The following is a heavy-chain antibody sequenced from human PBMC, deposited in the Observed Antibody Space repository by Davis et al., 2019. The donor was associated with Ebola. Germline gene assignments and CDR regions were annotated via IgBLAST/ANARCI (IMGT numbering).Heavy chain of an antibody. J-gene: IGHJ5*02. CDR3: AREGYCSGGSCYFHWFDP. V-gene: IGHV4-34*01. CDR2: INHSGST. Sequence: MPSETLSLTCAVYGGSFSGYYWSWIRQPPGKGLEWIGEINHSGSTNYNPSLKSRVTISVDTSKNQFSLKLSSVTAADTAVYYCAREGYCSGGSCYFHWFDPWGQGTLVTVSS. D-gene: IGHD2-15*01. CDR1: GGSFSGYY.